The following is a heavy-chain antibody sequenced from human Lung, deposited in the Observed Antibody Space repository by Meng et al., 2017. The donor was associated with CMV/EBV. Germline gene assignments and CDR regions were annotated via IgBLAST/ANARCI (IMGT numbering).Heavy chain of an antibody. V-gene: IGHV1-2*02. D-gene: IGHD2-21*01. Sequence: SVKVSXKASGYTFTAYYLHWVRQAPGQGLEWMGWINPNTGDTNYAQKFQGRVTMTRDTSISTAYMELSSLTSDDTAVYYCARSIVVVIATLDPWGQGTLVTVSS. CDR2: INPNTGDT. CDR3: ARSIVVVIATLDP. J-gene: IGHJ5*02. CDR1: GYTFTAYY.